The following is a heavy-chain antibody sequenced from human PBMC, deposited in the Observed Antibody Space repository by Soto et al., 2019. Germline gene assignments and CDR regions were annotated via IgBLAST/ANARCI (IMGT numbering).Heavy chain of an antibody. J-gene: IGHJ4*02. CDR2: IYWDDDK. Sequence: ESGPTLVKPTQTLTLTCTFSGFSLATSGVAVGWIRQPPGKALEWLALIYWDDDKRYSPSLKSRLTITKDTSKNQVVLTMTNMDPVDTATYYCAHLASLGRGWYSPFAYWGLGALVTVSS. CDR3: AHLASLGRGWYSPFAY. V-gene: IGHV2-5*02. CDR1: GFSLATSGVA. D-gene: IGHD6-19*01.